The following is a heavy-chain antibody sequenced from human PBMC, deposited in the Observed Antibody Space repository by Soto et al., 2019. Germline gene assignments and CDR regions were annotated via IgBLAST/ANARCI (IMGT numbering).Heavy chain of an antibody. CDR1: GGSISSGGYY. V-gene: IGHV4-31*03. J-gene: IGHJ4*02. Sequence: QVQLQESGPGLVKPSQTLSLTCTVSGGSISSGGYYWSWIRQHPGKGMEWIGYIYYSGSTYYNPSLKSRVTISVDTSKNQFSLKLSSVTAADTAVYYCARVSDADTAMVLFDYWGQGTLVTVSS. CDR2: IYYSGST. CDR3: ARVSDADTAMVLFDY. D-gene: IGHD5-18*01.